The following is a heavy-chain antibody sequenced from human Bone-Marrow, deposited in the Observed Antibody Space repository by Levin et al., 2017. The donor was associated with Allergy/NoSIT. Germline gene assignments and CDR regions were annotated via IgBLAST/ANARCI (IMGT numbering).Heavy chain of an antibody. CDR1: GFTFSSYS. D-gene: IGHD3-22*01. V-gene: IGHV3-21*01. J-gene: IGHJ4*02. CDR3: ARDYYDSSGYYLPDY. CDR2: ISSSSSYI. Sequence: LSLTCAASGFTFSSYSMNWVRQAPGKGLEWVSSISSSSSYIYYADSVKGRFTISRDNAKNSLYLQMNSLRAEDTAVYYCARDYYDSSGYYLPDYWGQGTLVTVSS.